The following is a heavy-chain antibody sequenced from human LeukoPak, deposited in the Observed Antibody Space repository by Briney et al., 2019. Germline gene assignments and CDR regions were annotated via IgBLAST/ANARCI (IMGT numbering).Heavy chain of an antibody. CDR1: VGSISRHY. V-gene: IGHV4-59*08. J-gene: IGHJ4*02. CDR3: ARHSHYGGNPGVVMGDY. Sequence: SETLSLTCTVSVGSISRHYWSWIRQPPGKGLEWIGYIYYSGSTNYNPSLKSRVTISVDTSKNQFSLKLSSVTAADTAGYCCARHSHYGGNPGVVMGDYWGQGTLVTVSS. CDR2: IYYSGST. D-gene: IGHD4-23*01.